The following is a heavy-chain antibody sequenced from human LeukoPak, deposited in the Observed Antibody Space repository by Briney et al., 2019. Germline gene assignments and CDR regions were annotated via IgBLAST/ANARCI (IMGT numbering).Heavy chain of an antibody. CDR3: ARDPYYYDSSGYYPTSRFDY. CDR1: GGSFSGYY. J-gene: IGHJ4*02. V-gene: IGHV4-34*01. Sequence: SETLSLTCAVYGGSFSGYYWSWIRQPPGQGLEWIGEINHSGSTNYNPSLKSRVTISVDTSKNQFSLKLSSVTAADTAVYYCARDPYYYDSSGYYPTSRFDYWGQGTLVTVSS. D-gene: IGHD3-22*01. CDR2: INHSGST.